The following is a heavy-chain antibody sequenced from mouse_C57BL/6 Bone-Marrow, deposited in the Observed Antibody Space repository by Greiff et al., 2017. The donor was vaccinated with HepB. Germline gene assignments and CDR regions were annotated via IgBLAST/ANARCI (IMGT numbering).Heavy chain of an antibody. V-gene: IGHV6-3*01. Sequence: EVQLQESGGGLVQPGGSMKLSCVASGFTFSNYWMNWVRQSPEKGLEWVAQIRLKSDNYATHYAESVKGRFTISRDDSKSSVYLQRNNLRAEDTGIYYCTGGAPVFAYWGQGTLVTVSA. CDR3: TGGAPVFAY. J-gene: IGHJ3*01. CDR2: IRLKSDNYAT. CDR1: GFTFSNYW.